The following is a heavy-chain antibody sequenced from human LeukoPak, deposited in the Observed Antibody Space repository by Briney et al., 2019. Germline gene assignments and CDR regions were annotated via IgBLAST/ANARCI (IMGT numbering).Heavy chain of an antibody. CDR1: GFTVSSNF. CDR3: ASKIPSSVKYYFDY. J-gene: IGHJ4*02. D-gene: IGHD3-22*01. Sequence: GGSLRLSCAASGFTVSSNFMSWVRQAPGKGLEWVSVIHSGGSTYYADSAKGRFTISRDNSKNTLYLLMNSLRAEDTAVYYCASKIPSSVKYYFDYWGQGTLVTVSS. V-gene: IGHV3-66*01. CDR2: IHSGGST.